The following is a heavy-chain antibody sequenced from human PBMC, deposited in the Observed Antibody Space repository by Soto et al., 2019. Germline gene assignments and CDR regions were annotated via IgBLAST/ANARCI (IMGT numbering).Heavy chain of an antibody. CDR2: IYPTGTT. CDR1: GGSISSGGYS. V-gene: IGHV4-30-2*06. J-gene: IGHJ6*02. Sequence: QLQLRESGSGLVKPSETLSLTCTVSGGSISSGGYSWSWIRQSPEKGLEWLGCIYPTGTTYYHPALKSRGTISVDTSRNQFSLNLASVTAADTAVYFCASAPSGPSRRWVLWGQGTTVTVSS. CDR3: ASAPSGPSRRWVL. D-gene: IGHD3-10*01.